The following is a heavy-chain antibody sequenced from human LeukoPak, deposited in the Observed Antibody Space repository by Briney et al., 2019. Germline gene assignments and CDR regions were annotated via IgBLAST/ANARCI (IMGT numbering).Heavy chain of an antibody. D-gene: IGHD3-16*01. V-gene: IGHV3-30-3*01. J-gene: IGHJ4*02. CDR1: GFTFSSYA. CDR2: ISYDGSNK. Sequence: GGSLRLSCAASGFTFSSYAMHWVRQAPGKGLEWVAVISYDGSNKYYADSVKGRFTISRDNSKNTLYLQMNSLRAEDTAVCYCASRGGWGQGTLVTVSS. CDR3: ASRGG.